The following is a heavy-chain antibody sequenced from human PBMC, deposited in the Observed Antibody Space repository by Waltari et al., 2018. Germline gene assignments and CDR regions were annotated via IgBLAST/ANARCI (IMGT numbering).Heavy chain of an antibody. Sequence: EVQLVESGGGLVQPGGSLRLSCAASGFTFSSYWMHWVRQAPGKGLVWVSRINTDGSSTSYTDAVKGRFTISRDNAKNTLYLQMNSLRSEDTAVYYYATDVYGDYGMEGDYWGQGTLVTVSS. V-gene: IGHV3-74*01. D-gene: IGHD4-17*01. J-gene: IGHJ4*02. CDR1: GFTFSSYW. CDR2: INTDGSST. CDR3: ATDVYGDYGMEGDY.